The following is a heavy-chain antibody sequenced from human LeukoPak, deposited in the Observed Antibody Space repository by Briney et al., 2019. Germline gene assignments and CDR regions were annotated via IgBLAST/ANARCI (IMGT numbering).Heavy chain of an antibody. V-gene: IGHV3-30*18. Sequence: GGSLRLSCAASGFTFSNYGMHWVRQAPGKGLEWVAVISYDGTNKYYADSVKGRSTISIDNSKNTLYLQMNSLRAEDTAVYYCAKDWGFCSSTSCYPRIWGQGTMVTVSS. J-gene: IGHJ3*02. D-gene: IGHD2-2*01. CDR2: ISYDGTNK. CDR3: AKDWGFCSSTSCYPRI. CDR1: GFTFSNYG.